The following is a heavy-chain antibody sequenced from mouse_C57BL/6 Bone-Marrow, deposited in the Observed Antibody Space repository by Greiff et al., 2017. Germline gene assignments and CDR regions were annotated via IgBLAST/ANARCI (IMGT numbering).Heavy chain of an antibody. CDR2: ISSGGSYT. CDR3: ANYYRFAY. CDR1: GFTFSSYG. J-gene: IGHJ3*01. D-gene: IGHD1-1*01. Sequence: EVKLVESGGDLVKPGGSLKLSCAASGFTFSSYGMSWVRQTPDKRLEWVATISSGGSYTYYPDSVKGRFTISRDNAKNTLYLQMSSLKSKDTAMYYCANYYRFAYWGQKTLVTVSA. V-gene: IGHV5-6*02.